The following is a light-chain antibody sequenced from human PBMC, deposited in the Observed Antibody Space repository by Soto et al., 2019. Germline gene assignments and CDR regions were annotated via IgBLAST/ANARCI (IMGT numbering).Light chain of an antibody. Sequence: EIVMTQSPATLSVSPGERATLSCRASQSIRSNYLAWYQQKPGQAPRLLIHESSTRAPGIPARFSGSGSGTEFTLTISSLQSEDLAVYFCQQYSAWPLTFGPGTKVDI. V-gene: IGKV3-15*01. CDR1: QSIRSN. CDR2: ESS. CDR3: QQYSAWPLT. J-gene: IGKJ3*01.